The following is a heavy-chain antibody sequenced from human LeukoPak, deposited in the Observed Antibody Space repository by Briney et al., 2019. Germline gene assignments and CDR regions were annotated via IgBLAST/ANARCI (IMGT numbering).Heavy chain of an antibody. CDR1: GFTFSSYS. V-gene: IGHV3-21*01. J-gene: IGHJ4*02. CDR3: ASPWRSGIAAAGNDY. Sequence: PGGSLRLSCAASGFTFSSYSMNWVRQAPRKGLEWVSSISSSSSYIYYADSVKGRFTISRDNAKNSLYLQMNSLRAEDTAVYYCASPWRSGIAAAGNDYWGQGTLVTVSS. D-gene: IGHD6-13*01. CDR2: ISSSSSYI.